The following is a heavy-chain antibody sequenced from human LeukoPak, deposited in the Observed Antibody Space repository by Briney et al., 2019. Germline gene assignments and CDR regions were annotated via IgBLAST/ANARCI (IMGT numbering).Heavy chain of an antibody. Sequence: GGSLRLSCAASGFTFSSYSMNWVRQAPGKGLEWVSSISSSSSYIYYADSVKGRFTISRDNAKNSLYLQMNSLRAEDTAVYYCASDSIAARPPSPDYWGQGTLVTVSS. V-gene: IGHV3-21*01. CDR3: ASDSIAARPPSPDY. D-gene: IGHD6-6*01. CDR2: ISSSSSYI. J-gene: IGHJ4*02. CDR1: GFTFSSYS.